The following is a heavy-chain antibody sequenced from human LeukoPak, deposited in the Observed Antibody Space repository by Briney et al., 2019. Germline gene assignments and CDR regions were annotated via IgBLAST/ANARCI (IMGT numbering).Heavy chain of an antibody. CDR1: GYTFTGYY. D-gene: IGHD3-22*01. V-gene: IGHV1-2*06. CDR2: INPNSGGT. J-gene: IGHJ4*02. CDR3: VRAGRRGGSSGYPGHYFDY. Sequence: ASVKVSCKASGYTFTGYYMHWVRQAPGQGLEWMGRINPNSGGTNYAQKLQGRVTMTRDTSISTAYMELSRLRSDDTAVYYCVRAGRRGGSSGYPGHYFDYWGQGTLVTVSS.